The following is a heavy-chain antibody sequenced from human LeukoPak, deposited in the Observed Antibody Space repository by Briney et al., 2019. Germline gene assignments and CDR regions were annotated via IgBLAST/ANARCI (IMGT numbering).Heavy chain of an antibody. CDR1: GYTFTGYY. CDR2: ISAYNGNT. Sequence: ASVKVSCKASGYTFTGYYMHWVRQAPGQGLEWMGWISAYNGNTNYAQKLQGRVTMTTDTSTSTAYMELRSLRSDDTAVYYCARDPNMITFGGVIVRLGAFDIWGQGTMVTVSS. D-gene: IGHD3-16*02. CDR3: ARDPNMITFGGVIVRLGAFDI. V-gene: IGHV1-18*04. J-gene: IGHJ3*02.